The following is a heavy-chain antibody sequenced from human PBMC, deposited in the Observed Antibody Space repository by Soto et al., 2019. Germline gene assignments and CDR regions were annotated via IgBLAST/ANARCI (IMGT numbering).Heavy chain of an antibody. Sequence: GGSLRLSCAASGFTFSSYSMNWVRQAPGKGLEWVSSISSSSSYIYYADSVKGRFTISRDNAKNSLYLQMNSLRAEDTAVYYCARDYTLYDIPAYYYYMDVWGKGTTVTVSS. D-gene: IGHD3-9*01. CDR2: ISSSSSYI. J-gene: IGHJ6*03. V-gene: IGHV3-21*01. CDR3: ARDYTLYDIPAYYYYMDV. CDR1: GFTFSSYS.